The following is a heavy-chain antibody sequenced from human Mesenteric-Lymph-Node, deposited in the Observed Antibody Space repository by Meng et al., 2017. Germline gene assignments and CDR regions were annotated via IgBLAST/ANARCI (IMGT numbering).Heavy chain of an antibody. CDR3: ARSEDLGNYFDY. D-gene: IGHD1-14*01. CDR2: IIPIFATA. CDR1: GGTFSNYA. Sequence: SVKVSCKASGGTFSNYAISWVRQAPGQGLEWMGGIIPIFATANYAKKFQGRVTFTADKSTSTAYMELSSLRSEDTAVYCCARSEDLGNYFDYWGQGTLVTVSS. V-gene: IGHV1-69*06. J-gene: IGHJ4*02.